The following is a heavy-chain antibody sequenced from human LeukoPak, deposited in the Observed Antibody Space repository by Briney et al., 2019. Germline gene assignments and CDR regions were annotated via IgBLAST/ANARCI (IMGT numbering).Heavy chain of an antibody. CDR3: ARDLDYYDSSGYLDY. CDR2: INPSGGST. V-gene: IGHV1-46*01. CDR1: GYTFTSYY. Sequence: ASVTVSCTASGYTFTSYYMHWVRQAPGQGLEWMGLINPSGGSTSYAQKFQGRVTMTRDMSTSTVYMELSSLRSEDTAVYYCARDLDYYDSSGYLDYWGQGTLVTVSS. D-gene: IGHD3-22*01. J-gene: IGHJ4*02.